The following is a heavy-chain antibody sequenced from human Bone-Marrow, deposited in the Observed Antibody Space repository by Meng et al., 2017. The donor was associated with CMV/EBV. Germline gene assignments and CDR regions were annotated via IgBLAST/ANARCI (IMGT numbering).Heavy chain of an antibody. CDR2: IYYTGST. V-gene: IGHV4-59*01. CDR3: ARWGHHGDYCYY. Sequence: SETLSLTCTVSGGSINSFYWSWIRQSPGKGLEWIGYIYYTGSTNYDPSLKSRVTISVDKSKNQFSLRLNSVTPADTAVYYCARWGHHGDYCYYWGQGTLVTCSS. D-gene: IGHD4-17*01. CDR1: GGSINSFY. J-gene: IGHJ4*02.